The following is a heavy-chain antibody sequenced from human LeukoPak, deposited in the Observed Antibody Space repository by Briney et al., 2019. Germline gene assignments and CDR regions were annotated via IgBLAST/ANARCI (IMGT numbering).Heavy chain of an antibody. Sequence: PGGSLRLSCAASGFTFSSYWMHWVRQTPGKGLGWVSLIDSDGSGPTYADSVKGRFTISRDNSKNTLYLQMNSLRAEDTAVYYCVRDSIAVTGDLDFWGQGTLVTVSS. CDR2: IDSDGSGP. V-gene: IGHV3-74*01. D-gene: IGHD6-19*01. CDR3: VRDSIAVTGDLDF. CDR1: GFTFSSYW. J-gene: IGHJ4*02.